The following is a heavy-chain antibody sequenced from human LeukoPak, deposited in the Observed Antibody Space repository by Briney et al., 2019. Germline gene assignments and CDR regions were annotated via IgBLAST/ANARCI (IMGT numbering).Heavy chain of an antibody. CDR3: ARASTTVPNLLDH. V-gene: IGHV3-74*01. Sequence: GGSLRLSCAASGFTFSTYWMHWDRQAPGKGLVWVARIKGDGSSTIYADSVKGRFTISRDNSKNTLYLQTSSLRVEDTAVYYCARASTTVPNLLDHWGRGTLVTVSS. CDR2: IKGDGSST. CDR1: GFTFSTYW. J-gene: IGHJ1*01. D-gene: IGHD4-17*01.